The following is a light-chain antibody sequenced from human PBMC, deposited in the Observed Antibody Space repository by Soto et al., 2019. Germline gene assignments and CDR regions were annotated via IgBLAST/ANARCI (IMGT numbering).Light chain of an antibody. Sequence: QSALTQPASVSGSPGQSITISCTGTSSDVGGYDYVSWYQQHPGTAPRRIIYEVTNRPSGVSNRFSGSKSGNTASLTISGLQAEDEADYYCTSYKSSSTQVFGTGTKLTVL. J-gene: IGLJ1*01. V-gene: IGLV2-14*01. CDR2: EVT. CDR1: SSDVGGYDY. CDR3: TSYKSSSTQV.